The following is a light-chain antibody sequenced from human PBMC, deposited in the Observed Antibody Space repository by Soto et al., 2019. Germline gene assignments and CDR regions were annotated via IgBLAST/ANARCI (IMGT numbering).Light chain of an antibody. J-gene: IGLJ1*01. V-gene: IGLV2-14*03. CDR3: SSSTISATLHV. CDR2: DVN. CDR1: SSDAGGYNY. Sequence: QSVLTQPTSLSRSPGHSITISCTGTSSDAGGYNYVSWYQQYTGKAPKLMIYDVNNRPSGVSYRFSGSKSSNKASLTIFGLQTEDEAEYYCSSSTISATLHVFGAGNKVTVL.